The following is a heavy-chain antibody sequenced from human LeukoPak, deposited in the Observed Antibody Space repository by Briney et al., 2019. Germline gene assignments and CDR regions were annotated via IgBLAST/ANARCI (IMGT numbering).Heavy chain of an antibody. CDR3: ARVKQWPVSFGY. J-gene: IGHJ4*02. CDR2: INSDGSST. CDR1: GFNFSSYW. V-gene: IGHV3-74*01. D-gene: IGHD6-19*01. Sequence: GGSPRLSCAASGFNFSSYWMHWVRQAPGKGLVWVSRINSDGSSTSYADSVKGRFTISRDNAKNTLYLQMNSLRAEDTAVYYCARVKQWPVSFGYWGQGTLVTVSS.